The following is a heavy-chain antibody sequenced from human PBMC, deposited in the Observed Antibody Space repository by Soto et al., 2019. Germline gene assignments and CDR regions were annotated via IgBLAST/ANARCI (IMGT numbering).Heavy chain of an antibody. CDR3: AKNPVGGGYVPNWFDP. V-gene: IGHV3-53*01. CDR2: IYSGGST. D-gene: IGHD5-12*01. Sequence: QPGGSLRLSCAASGFIVSSNYMNWVRQAPGKGLEWVSVIYSGGSTYYADSVKGRFTISRDNSKNTLYLQMNSLRGDDTAVYYCAKNPVGGGYVPNWFDPWGQGTLVTVSP. CDR1: GFIVSSNY. J-gene: IGHJ5*02.